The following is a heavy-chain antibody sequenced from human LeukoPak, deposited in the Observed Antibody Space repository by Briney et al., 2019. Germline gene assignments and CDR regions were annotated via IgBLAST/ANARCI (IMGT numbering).Heavy chain of an antibody. CDR1: GGSFRGYY. D-gene: IGHD3-10*01. J-gene: IGHJ4*02. Sequence: SETLSLTCAVYGGSFRGYYWSWIRQPPGKGLEWIGEINHSGSTNYNPSLKSRVTISVDTSKNQFSLKLSSVTAADTGVDYCAREGSGSYYRAPFDYWGQGTLVTVSS. CDR3: AREGSGSYYRAPFDY. CDR2: INHSGST. V-gene: IGHV4-34*01.